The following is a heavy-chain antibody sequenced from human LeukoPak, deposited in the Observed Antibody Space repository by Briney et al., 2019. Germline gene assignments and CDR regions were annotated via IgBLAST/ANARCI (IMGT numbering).Heavy chain of an antibody. V-gene: IGHV4-59*01. CDR3: AREGLAARRGAFDI. CDR1: GGSISSSY. Sequence: SETLSLTCTVSGGSISSSYWSWIRQPPGKGLEWIGYVYYSGNTNYNPSLRSRVTISIDTSKNQFSLNLKSVTAADTAIYYCAREGLAARRGAFDIWGQGTVVSVSS. D-gene: IGHD6-6*01. J-gene: IGHJ3*02. CDR2: VYYSGNT.